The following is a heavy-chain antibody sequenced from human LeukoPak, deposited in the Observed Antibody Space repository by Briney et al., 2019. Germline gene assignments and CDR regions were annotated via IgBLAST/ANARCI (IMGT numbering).Heavy chain of an antibody. CDR1: GFIFSDHY. J-gene: IGHJ4*02. CDR3: VRVYHDSSGYYFLDY. Sequence: GGSLRLSCAASGFIFSDHYMDWVRQAPGKGLEWVGRTRDKAHSYTTEYAASVKGRFTVSRDDSKNSLYLQMNSLKIEDTAVYYCVRVYHDSSGYYFLDYWGQGTLVTVSS. CDR2: TRDKAHSYTT. V-gene: IGHV3-72*01. D-gene: IGHD3-22*01.